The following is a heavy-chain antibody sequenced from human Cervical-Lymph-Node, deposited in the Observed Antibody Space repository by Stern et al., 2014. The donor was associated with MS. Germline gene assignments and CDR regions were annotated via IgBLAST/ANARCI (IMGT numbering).Heavy chain of an antibody. V-gene: IGHV3-33*01. CDR3: ARDGRFDYYYGMDV. J-gene: IGHJ6*02. CDR1: EFIFSNYG. CDR2: TWFDGSNE. Sequence: MQLVESGGGVVQPGRSLRLSCAASEFIFSNYGMHCVRQAPGKGLEWVAVTWFDGSNENYAASVKGRFTISRDNSKNTLYLEMNSLRAEDTAVYYCARDGRFDYYYGMDVWGQGTTVTVSS. D-gene: IGHD1-26*01.